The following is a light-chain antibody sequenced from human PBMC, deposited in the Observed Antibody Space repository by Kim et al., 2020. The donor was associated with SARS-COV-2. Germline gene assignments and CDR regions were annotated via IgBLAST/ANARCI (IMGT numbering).Light chain of an antibody. CDR2: HDS. Sequence: APGKTARITCGGNNIETKSVHWYQQKPGQAPVVVIYHDSDRPSGIPERFSGSNSGNTATLTINRAEAGDEADYYCQVWHSSSDHWVFGGGTKLSVL. V-gene: IGLV3-21*01. CDR1: NIETKS. J-gene: IGLJ3*02. CDR3: QVWHSSSDHWV.